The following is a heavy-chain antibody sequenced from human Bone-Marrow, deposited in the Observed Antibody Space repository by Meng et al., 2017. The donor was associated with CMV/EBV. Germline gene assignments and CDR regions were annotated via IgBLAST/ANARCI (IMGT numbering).Heavy chain of an antibody. CDR3: ARVGTIRNFDY. V-gene: IGHV1-2*02. CDR2: INPNGGDT. J-gene: IGHJ4*02. Sequence: SCKASGYTFSGYYIHWVRQAPGQGLEWMGWINPNGGDTNHAQKFQGRVTVTRDTTVSTAYMELSRLASDDTAVYYCARVGTIRNFDYWGQGTLVTVSS. CDR1: GYTFSGYY. D-gene: IGHD3-10*01.